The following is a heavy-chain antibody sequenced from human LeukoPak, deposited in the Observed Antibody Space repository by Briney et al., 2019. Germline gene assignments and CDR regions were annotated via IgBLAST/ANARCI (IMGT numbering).Heavy chain of an antibody. CDR3: AYCGGGCYFDY. CDR1: GGTFSSYA. V-gene: IGHV1-69*06. J-gene: IGHJ4*02. Sequence: SVTVSCKASGGTFSSYAISWVRQAPGQGLEWKGRIIPIFGTANYAQKFQGRVTITADKSTSTAYMELSSLRSEDTAVYYCAYCGGGCYFDYWGQGTLVTLSS. D-gene: IGHD2-21*02. CDR2: IIPIFGTA.